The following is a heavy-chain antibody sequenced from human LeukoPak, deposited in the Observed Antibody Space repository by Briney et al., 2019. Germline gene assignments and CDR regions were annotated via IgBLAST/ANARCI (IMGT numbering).Heavy chain of an antibody. Sequence: GGSLRLSCAASGFTFSSYSMNWVRQAPGKGLEWVSSISSSSSYIYYADSVKGRFTISRDNAKNSPYLQMNSLRAEDTAVYYCARDSSSEDYYYGMDVWGQGTTVTVSS. CDR1: GFTFSSYS. D-gene: IGHD6-6*01. CDR3: ARDSSSEDYYYGMDV. J-gene: IGHJ6*02. V-gene: IGHV3-21*01. CDR2: ISSSSSYI.